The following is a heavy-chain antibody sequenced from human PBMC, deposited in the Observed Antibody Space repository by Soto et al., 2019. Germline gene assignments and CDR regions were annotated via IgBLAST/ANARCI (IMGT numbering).Heavy chain of an antibody. Sequence: EVQLVESGGGLVKPGGSLRLSCAASGFTVSSSYMGWVRQAPGKGLEWVSSIYSDGNTYYADSVRGRFTISTDNSKDTLYLQMNSLRVDDTAMYYCARHVGYYWYFDLWGRGNLVTVSS. D-gene: IGHD3-16*01. CDR3: ARHVGYYWYFDL. CDR1: GFTVSSSY. V-gene: IGHV3-66*04. J-gene: IGHJ2*01. CDR2: IYSDGNT.